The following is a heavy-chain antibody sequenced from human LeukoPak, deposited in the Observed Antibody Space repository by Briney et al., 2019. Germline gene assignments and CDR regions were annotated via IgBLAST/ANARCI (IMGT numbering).Heavy chain of an antibody. CDR1: GYTFTSYY. D-gene: IGHD1-26*01. J-gene: IGHJ4*02. CDR3: ARGGSTYIVGPTKGVDY. Sequence: ASVKVSCKASGYTFTSYYMHWVRQAPGQGPEWMGMINPSDGSTNYAQKFQGRVTMTRDTSTSTVYVYLSSLRSEDTAVYYCARGGSTYIVGPTKGVDYWGQGTLVTVSS. CDR2: INPSDGST. V-gene: IGHV1-46*01.